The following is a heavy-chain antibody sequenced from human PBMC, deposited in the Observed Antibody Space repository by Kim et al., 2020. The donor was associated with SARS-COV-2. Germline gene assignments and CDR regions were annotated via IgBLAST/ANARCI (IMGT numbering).Heavy chain of an antibody. CDR1: GYTFTSYG. J-gene: IGHJ4*02. D-gene: IGHD1-26*01. CDR3: ARDQRGLGDY. V-gene: IGHV1-18*04. CDR2: ISGYNGNT. Sequence: ASVKVSCKVSGYTFTSYGISWIRQAPGQGLEWMGWISGYNGNTNYVQNLQGRVTMTTDTSTSTAYMELRGLRSDDTAVYYCARDQRGLGDYWGQGTLVTVSS.